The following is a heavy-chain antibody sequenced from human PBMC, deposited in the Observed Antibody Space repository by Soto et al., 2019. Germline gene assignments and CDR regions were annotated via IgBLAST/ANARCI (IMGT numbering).Heavy chain of an antibody. V-gene: IGHV1-69*13. CDR2: IIPIFGTE. CDR1: GGTFSRYA. CDR3: ARGLRCLGPTPGGMEV. Sequence: SVKVSCKASGGTFSRYAISWVRQAPGHGLEWMGGIIPIFGTENYAQKFQGRVTITADESTSTAYMELSSLRSEDTAVYYCARGLRCLGPTPGGMEVWGQGAPVTV. D-gene: IGHD3-3*01. J-gene: IGHJ6*02.